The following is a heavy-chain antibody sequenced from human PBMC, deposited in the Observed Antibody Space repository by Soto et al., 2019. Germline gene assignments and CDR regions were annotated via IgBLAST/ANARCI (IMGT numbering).Heavy chain of an antibody. CDR1: GFTFSSYS. CDR2: ISSSSTTM. D-gene: IGHD6-25*01. CDR3: ARDYSSVWYFDY. J-gene: IGHJ4*02. Sequence: GGSLRLSCAASGFTFSSYSMNWVRQAPGKGLEWVSYISSSSTTMYYADSVKGRFTISRDDAKNSLYLQMNSLRAEDAAVYYCARDYSSVWYFDYWGQGTLVTVSS. V-gene: IGHV3-48*01.